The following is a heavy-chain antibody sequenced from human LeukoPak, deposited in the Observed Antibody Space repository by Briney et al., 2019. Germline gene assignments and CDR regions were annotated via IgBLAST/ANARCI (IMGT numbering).Heavy chain of an antibody. J-gene: IGHJ4*02. Sequence: ASVKVSCKASGYTFTGYYMHWVRQAPGQGLEWMGWINPNSGGTNYAQKFQGRVTMTRDTSISTAYMELSRLRSDDTAVYYYAREPDYGGNFDYWGQGTLVTVSS. CDR1: GYTFTGYY. CDR3: AREPDYGGNFDY. CDR2: INPNSGGT. V-gene: IGHV1-2*02. D-gene: IGHD4-23*01.